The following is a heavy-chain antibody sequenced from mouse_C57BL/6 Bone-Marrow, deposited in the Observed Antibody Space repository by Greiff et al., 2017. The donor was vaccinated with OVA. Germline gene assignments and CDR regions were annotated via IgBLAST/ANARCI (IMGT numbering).Heavy chain of an antibody. Sequence: EVKVVESGGGLVQPGGSLKLSCAASGFTFSDYYMYWVRQTPEKRLEWVAYISNGGGSTYYPDTVKGRFTISRDNATNTLYLQMSRLKSADTAMYYCARHDNYDYDGGGLYAMDYWGQGTSVTVSS. CDR1: GFTFSDYY. D-gene: IGHD2-4*01. V-gene: IGHV5-12*01. CDR3: ARHDNYDYDGGGLYAMDY. CDR2: ISNGGGST. J-gene: IGHJ4*01.